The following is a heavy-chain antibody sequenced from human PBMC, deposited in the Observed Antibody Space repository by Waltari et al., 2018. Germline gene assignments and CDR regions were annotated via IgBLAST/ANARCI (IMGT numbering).Heavy chain of an antibody. V-gene: IGHV4-39*07. Sequence: QLQLQESGPGLVKPSETLSLTCTVSGGSIRSSSYYWGWIRQPPGKGLEWIGSIYYSGSTYYNPSLKSRVTISVDTSKNQFSLKLSSVTAADTAVYYCARDRTQGGAFDIWGQGTMVTVSS. CDR3: ARDRTQGGAFDI. CDR1: GGSIRSSSYY. J-gene: IGHJ3*02. CDR2: IYYSGST.